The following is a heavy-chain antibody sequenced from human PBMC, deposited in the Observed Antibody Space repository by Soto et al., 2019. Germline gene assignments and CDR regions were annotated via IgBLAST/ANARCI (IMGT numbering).Heavy chain of an antibody. J-gene: IGHJ6*04. CDR2: ISSSSSYI. V-gene: IGHV3-21*01. CDR3: ARGLGVVAALDV. CDR1: GFTFSSYS. D-gene: IGHD2-15*01. Sequence: VQLVESGGGLVKPGGSLRLSCAASGFTFSSYSMNWVRQAPGKGLEWVSSISSSSSYIYYADSVKGRFTISRDNAKNSLYLQMNSLRAEDTAVYYCARGLGVVAALDVWGKGTTVTVSS.